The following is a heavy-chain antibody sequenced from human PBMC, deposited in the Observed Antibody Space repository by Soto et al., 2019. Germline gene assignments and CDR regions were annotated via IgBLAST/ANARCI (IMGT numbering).Heavy chain of an antibody. V-gene: IGHV3-48*03. J-gene: IGHJ4*02. Sequence: GSLRLSCSASRXTFTDCEMHWVRQTQEKGLEWVSGVDRGGGAAFYADSVKGRFTFSRDTAKNSLYLQMSGMRVEDKAVYYCARGWVDGVHFDTWGQGILVTVSS. D-gene: IGHD1-1*01. CDR3: ARGWVDGVHFDT. CDR2: VDRGGGAA. CDR1: RXTFTDCE.